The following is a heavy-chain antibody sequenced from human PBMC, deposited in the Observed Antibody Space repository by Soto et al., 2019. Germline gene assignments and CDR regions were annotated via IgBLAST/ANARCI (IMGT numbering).Heavy chain of an antibody. V-gene: IGHV4-31*03. D-gene: IGHD3-22*01. CDR1: GGSISSGGYY. CDR3: ARGLADDSSGIFFDC. CDR2: TYYSGST. Sequence: SETLSLTCTVSGGSISSGGYYWSWIRQHPGKGLEWIGYTYYSGSTYYNPSLKSRVTISVDTSKNQFSLKLSSVTAADTAVYYCARGLADDSSGIFFDCWGQGTLVTVSS. J-gene: IGHJ4*02.